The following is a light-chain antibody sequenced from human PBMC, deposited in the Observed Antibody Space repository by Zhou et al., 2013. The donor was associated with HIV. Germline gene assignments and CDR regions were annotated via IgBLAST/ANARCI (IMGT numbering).Light chain of an antibody. CDR3: QQLNSYPLT. CDR2: DAS. V-gene: IGKV1-13*02. Sequence: AIQLTQSPSSLSASVGDRVTITCRASQGISSALAWYQQKPGKAPKLLIYDASSLESGVPSRFTGSGSGTEFTLTITSLQPEDFATYYCQQLNSYPLTFGPGTKVDIK. CDR1: QGISSA. J-gene: IGKJ3*01.